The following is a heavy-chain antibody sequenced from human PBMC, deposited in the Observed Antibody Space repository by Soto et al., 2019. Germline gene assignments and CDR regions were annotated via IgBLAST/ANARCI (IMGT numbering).Heavy chain of an antibody. D-gene: IGHD3-3*01. CDR2: ISGSGGST. V-gene: IGHV3-23*01. Sequence: GGSLRLSCAASVFTFSSYAMSWVRQAPGKGLEWVSAISGSGGSTYYADSVKGRFTISRDNSKNTLYLQMNSLRAEDTAVYYCAKDYDFWSRRGYYYGMDVWGQGTTVTVSS. J-gene: IGHJ6*02. CDR1: VFTFSSYA. CDR3: AKDYDFWSRRGYYYGMDV.